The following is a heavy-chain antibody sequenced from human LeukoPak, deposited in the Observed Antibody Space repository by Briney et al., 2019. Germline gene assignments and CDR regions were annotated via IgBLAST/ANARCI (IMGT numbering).Heavy chain of an antibody. CDR3: ATTRAGINFGY. D-gene: IGHD3-3*01. J-gene: IGHJ4*02. V-gene: IGHV3-33*03. CDR2: MWYDGSHK. Sequence: GGSLRLSCAVSGLTFSDYGFHWVRQAPGKGLEWVAVMWYDGSHKDYGDSVKGRFTISRDDSKNTLYLQMSSLKVEDTAVYYCATTRAGINFGYWGQGTLVTVSS. CDR1: GLTFSDYG.